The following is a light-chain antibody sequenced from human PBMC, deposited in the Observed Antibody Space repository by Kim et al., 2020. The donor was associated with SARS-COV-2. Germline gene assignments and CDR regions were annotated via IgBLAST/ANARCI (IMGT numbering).Light chain of an antibody. V-gene: IGLV6-57*04. CDR2: EDD. Sequence: LTQPHSVSESPGKTITISCTRSSGNIASNYVQWYQQRPGSAPDILIYEDDQRPSGVPDRFSGSIDSSSNSASLTISGLKTEDEADYYCQSYDSTSVVFGGGTQLTVL. CDR1: SGNIASNY. J-gene: IGLJ2*01. CDR3: QSYDSTSVV.